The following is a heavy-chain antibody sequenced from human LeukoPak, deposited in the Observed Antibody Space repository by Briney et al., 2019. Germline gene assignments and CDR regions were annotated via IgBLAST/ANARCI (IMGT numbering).Heavy chain of an antibody. Sequence: GGSLRLSCAASGFTFSSYSMNWVRQAPGKGLEWVSSISSSSSYIYYADSVKGRFTISRDNAKNSLYLQMNSLRAEDTAVYYCARESKGKEYGDYLSVDTSWGQGTLVTVSS. CDR3: ARESKGKEYGDYLSVDTS. J-gene: IGHJ4*02. CDR2: ISSSSSYI. CDR1: GFTFSSYS. D-gene: IGHD4-17*01. V-gene: IGHV3-21*01.